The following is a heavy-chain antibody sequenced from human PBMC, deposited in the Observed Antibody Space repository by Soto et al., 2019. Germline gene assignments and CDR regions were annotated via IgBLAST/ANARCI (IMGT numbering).Heavy chain of an antibody. Sequence: QVQLVESGGGVVQPGRSLRLSCAASGFTFSSYGMHWVRQAPGKGLEWVAVVSYDGTNKYYADSVKGRFTISRDNFKNTLYLQMNSLRAEDTAVYYCAKDIGSSSWYWSATLDYWGQGTLVTVSS. J-gene: IGHJ4*02. CDR3: AKDIGSSSWYWSATLDY. CDR1: GFTFSSYG. V-gene: IGHV3-30*18. CDR2: VSYDGTNK. D-gene: IGHD6-13*01.